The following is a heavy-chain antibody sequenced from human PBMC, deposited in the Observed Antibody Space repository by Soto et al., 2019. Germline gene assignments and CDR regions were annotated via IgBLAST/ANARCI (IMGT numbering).Heavy chain of an antibody. Sequence: QVQMVQSAGELKKPGAAVKVSCRTSGYTFNSFGVSWLRQAPGQGLEWMAWISGYTNKTSYAEKFQGRLTLTTDTSTSTAYMELRSLRLDDTAVYYCARDGITGSTAWFDPWGQGTLVTVSS. CDR3: ARDGITGSTAWFDP. CDR1: GYTFNSFG. D-gene: IGHD1-7*01. J-gene: IGHJ5*02. CDR2: ISGYTNKT. V-gene: IGHV1-18*01.